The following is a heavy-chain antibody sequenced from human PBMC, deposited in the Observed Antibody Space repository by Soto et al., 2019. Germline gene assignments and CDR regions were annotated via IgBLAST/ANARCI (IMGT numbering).Heavy chain of an antibody. Sequence: GGSLRLSCAASGFTFSSYAMSWVRQAPGKGLEWVSAISGSGGSTYYADSVKGRFTISRDNSKNTLYLQMNSLRAEATAVYYCAKSSGPSNLCSGGSCYSGLTYYYYYYMDVWGKGTTVTVSS. V-gene: IGHV3-23*01. D-gene: IGHD2-15*01. CDR3: AKSSGPSNLCSGGSCYSGLTYYYYYYMDV. CDR1: GFTFSSYA. J-gene: IGHJ6*03. CDR2: ISGSGGST.